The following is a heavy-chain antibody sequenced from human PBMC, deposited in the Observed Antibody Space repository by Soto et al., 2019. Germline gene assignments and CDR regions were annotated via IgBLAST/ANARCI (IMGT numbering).Heavy chain of an antibody. V-gene: IGHV3-30*18. Sequence: GGSLRLSCAASGFTFSSYGMHWVRQAPGKGLEWVAVISYDGSNKYYADSVKGRFTISRDNSKNTLYLQMNSLRAEDTAVYYCAKDERSYGYFSYYYGMDVWGQGTTVTVSS. CDR2: ISYDGSNK. CDR1: GFTFSSYG. CDR3: AKDERSYGYFSYYYGMDV. D-gene: IGHD5-18*01. J-gene: IGHJ6*02.